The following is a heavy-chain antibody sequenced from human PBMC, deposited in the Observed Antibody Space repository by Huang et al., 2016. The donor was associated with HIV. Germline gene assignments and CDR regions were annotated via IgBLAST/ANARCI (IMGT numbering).Heavy chain of an antibody. D-gene: IGHD3-10*01. J-gene: IGHJ5*02. Sequence: QVQLQESGPGLVKPSETLSLTCTVSGGSISSYYWGLLRQPAGKGREGIGRIDTIGSTNYNPSLKSRVTMSVDTSKNQFSLKLSSVTAADTAVYYCARGGELLWFGEPGGWFDPWGQGTLVTVSS. CDR3: ARGGELLWFGEPGGWFDP. CDR2: IDTIGST. V-gene: IGHV4-4*07. CDR1: GGSISSYY.